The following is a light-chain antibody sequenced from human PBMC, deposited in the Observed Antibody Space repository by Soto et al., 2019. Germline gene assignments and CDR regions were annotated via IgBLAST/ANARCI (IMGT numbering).Light chain of an antibody. CDR3: QQYGSSPRT. Sequence: EIVLTQSPGTLSLSPGERATLSCRASQSVGSSFLAWYQQRPGQGPRLLIYGASSRATGIPDRFSGSGSGTDFTLSISRLEPEDFPVYYCQQYGSSPRTFGQRTKLEIK. CDR1: QSVGSSF. J-gene: IGKJ1*01. V-gene: IGKV3-20*01. CDR2: GAS.